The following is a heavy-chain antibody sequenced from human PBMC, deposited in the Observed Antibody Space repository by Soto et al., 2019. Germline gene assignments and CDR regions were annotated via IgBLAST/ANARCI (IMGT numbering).Heavy chain of an antibody. J-gene: IGHJ4*02. D-gene: IGHD1-1*01. Sequence: SETLSLTCSVSGGSISTVGHYWTWIRQPPGKGLEWIGSIYHTGSTYYSKSLRSRLTMSVDTSKNQFSLRLSSVTAADTAVYYCARATGTLRSRNCDYWGQGSLVTVSS. CDR3: ARATGTLRSRNCDY. V-gene: IGHV4-31*03. CDR1: GGSISTVGHY. CDR2: IYHTGST.